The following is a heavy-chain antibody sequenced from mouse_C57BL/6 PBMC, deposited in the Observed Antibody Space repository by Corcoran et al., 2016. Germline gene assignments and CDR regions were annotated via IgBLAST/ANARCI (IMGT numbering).Heavy chain of an antibody. J-gene: IGHJ3*01. CDR1: GYTFTTYG. Sequence: QIQLVQSGPELKKPGETVKISCKASGYTFTTYGMSWVKQAPGKGLKWMGWINTYSGVPTYADDFKGRFAFSLETSASTAYLQINNLKNEDTATYFCARWLLVAYWGQGTLVTVSA. CDR3: ARWLLVAY. D-gene: IGHD2-3*01. CDR2: INTYSGVP. V-gene: IGHV9-3*01.